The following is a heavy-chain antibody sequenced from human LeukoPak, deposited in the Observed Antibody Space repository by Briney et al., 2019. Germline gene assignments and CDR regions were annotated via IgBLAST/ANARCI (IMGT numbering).Heavy chain of an antibody. CDR3: ARGLTRGYFDY. CDR2: ISSSSSYI. CDR1: GFTFSSNS. J-gene: IGHJ4*02. Sequence: GGSLRLSCAASGFTFSSNSMNWVRQAPGKGLEWVSSISSSSSYIYYADSVKGRFTISRDNAKNSLYLQMNSLRAEDTAVYYCARGLTRGYFDYWGQGTLVTVSS. D-gene: IGHD3-9*01. V-gene: IGHV3-21*01.